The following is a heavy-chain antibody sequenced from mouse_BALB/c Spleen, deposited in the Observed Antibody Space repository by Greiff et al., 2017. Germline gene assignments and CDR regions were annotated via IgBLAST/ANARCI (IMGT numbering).Heavy chain of an antibody. CDR3: ARGRDGYAWYFDV. V-gene: IGHV5-6-5*01. Sequence: EVKLMESGGGLVQPGESLKLSCESNEYEFPSHDMSWVRKTPEKRLEWVASISSGGSTYYPDSVKGRFTISRDNARNILYLQMSSLRSEDTAMYYCARGRDGYAWYFDVWGAGTTVTVSS. CDR2: ISSGGST. CDR1: EYEFPSHD. D-gene: IGHD2-2*01. J-gene: IGHJ1*01.